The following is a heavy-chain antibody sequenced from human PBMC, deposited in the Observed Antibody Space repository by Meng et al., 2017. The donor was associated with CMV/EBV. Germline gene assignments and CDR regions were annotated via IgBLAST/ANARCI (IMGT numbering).Heavy chain of an antibody. CDR1: GYTFTSYD. Sequence: ASVKVSCKASGYTFTSYDINWVRQATGQGLEWMGWMNPNSGNTGYAQKFQGRVTMTRNTSISTAYMELSSLRSEDTAVYYCAREPTEEFPVPAAHQYYYYGMDVWGQGTTVTVSS. J-gene: IGHJ6*02. CDR2: MNPNSGNT. V-gene: IGHV1-8*01. D-gene: IGHD2-2*01. CDR3: AREPTEEFPVPAAHQYYYYGMDV.